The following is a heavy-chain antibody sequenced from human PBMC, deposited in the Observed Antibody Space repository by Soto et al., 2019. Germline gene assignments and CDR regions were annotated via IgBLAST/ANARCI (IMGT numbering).Heavy chain of an antibody. V-gene: IGHV4-61*01. CDR1: GGSVSSGRYY. Sequence: SETLSLTCTVSGGSVSSGRYYWSWIRQPPGKALEWIGYIYYSGSTNYNPSLKSRVTISVDTSKNHFSRKLSSVPAADTAVYYCAREVPAAMDWFDPWGQGTLVTVSS. CDR2: IYYSGST. J-gene: IGHJ5*02. D-gene: IGHD2-2*01. CDR3: AREVPAAMDWFDP.